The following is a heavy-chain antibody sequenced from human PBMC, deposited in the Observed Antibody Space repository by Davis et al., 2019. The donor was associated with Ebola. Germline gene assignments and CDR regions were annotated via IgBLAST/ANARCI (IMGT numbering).Heavy chain of an antibody. V-gene: IGHV4-61*08. CDR1: GGSISSGGYY. CDR2: IYYSGST. CDR3: ARVPLIYYDSSGYYWDY. D-gene: IGHD3-22*01. J-gene: IGHJ4*02. Sequence: SETLSLTCAVSGGSISSGGYYWSWIRQPPGKGLEWIGYIYYSGSTNYNPSLKSRVTISVDTSKNQFSLKLSSVTAADTAVYYCARVPLIYYDSSGYYWDYWGQGTLVTVSS.